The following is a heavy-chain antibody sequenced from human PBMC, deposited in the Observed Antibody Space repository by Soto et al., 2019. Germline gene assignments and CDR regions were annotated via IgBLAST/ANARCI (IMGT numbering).Heavy chain of an antibody. J-gene: IGHJ4*02. D-gene: IGHD3-16*01. Sequence: SVKGSCKASGETFSSYAVSWVRQAPGQGLEWMGGIIPIFGTANYSQKFHGRVTITADKSTSTAYMELSSLRSEDTAVYYCARSHVGGRLAYFDYWGQGTMVTVSS. V-gene: IGHV1-69*06. CDR3: ARSHVGGRLAYFDY. CDR1: GETFSSYA. CDR2: IIPIFGTA.